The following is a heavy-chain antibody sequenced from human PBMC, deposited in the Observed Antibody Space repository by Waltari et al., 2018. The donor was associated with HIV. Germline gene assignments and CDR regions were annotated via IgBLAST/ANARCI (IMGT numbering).Heavy chain of an antibody. CDR1: GFTFDYYA. J-gene: IGHJ3*02. CDR2: ISWDGGST. Sequence: EVQLVESGGVVVQPGGCLRLSCAASGFTFDYYAMHWVRPAPGKGLEWVSLISWDGGSTYYADSVKGRFTISRDNSKNSLYLQMNSLRAEDTALYYCSTYGDSEAFDIWGQGTMVTVSS. V-gene: IGHV3-43D*03. CDR3: STYGDSEAFDI. D-gene: IGHD4-17*01.